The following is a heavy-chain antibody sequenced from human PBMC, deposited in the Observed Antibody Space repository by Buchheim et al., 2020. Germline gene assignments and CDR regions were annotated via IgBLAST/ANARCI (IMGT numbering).Heavy chain of an antibody. CDR2: IYHSGST. CDR3: ASLYYDFFPTKVRQKNFDY. CDR1: GGSISSSNW. J-gene: IGHJ4*02. D-gene: IGHD3-3*01. V-gene: IGHV4-4*02. Sequence: QVQLQESGPGLVKPSGTLSLTCAVSGGSISSSNWWSWVRQPPGKGLEWIGEIYHSGSTNYNPSLKSRVTIPVHKSKNQFSLKLSSVTAADTAVYYCASLYYDFFPTKVRQKNFDYWGQGTL.